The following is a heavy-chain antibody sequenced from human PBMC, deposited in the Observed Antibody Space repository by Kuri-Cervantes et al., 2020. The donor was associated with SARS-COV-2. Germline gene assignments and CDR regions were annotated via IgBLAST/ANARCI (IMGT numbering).Heavy chain of an antibody. CDR3: ARVHYDYIWGSYRLDREIDY. D-gene: IGHD3-16*02. Sequence: GESLKISCAASGFTFSSYAMSWVRQAPGKGLEWVSAISGSGGSTYYADSVKGRFTISRDNAKSSLYLQMNSLIAEDTAVYFCARVHYDYIWGSYRLDREIDYWGQGTLVTVSS. CDR1: GFTFSSYA. J-gene: IGHJ4*02. V-gene: IGHV3-23*01. CDR2: ISGSGGST.